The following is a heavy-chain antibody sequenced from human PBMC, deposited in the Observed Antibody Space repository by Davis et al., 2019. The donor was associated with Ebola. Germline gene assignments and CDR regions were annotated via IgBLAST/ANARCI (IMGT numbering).Heavy chain of an antibody. D-gene: IGHD6-19*01. Sequence: PGGSLRLSCAASGFTFSSYSMNWVRQAPGKGLEWVSYISSSSSTIYYADSVKGRFTISRDNAKNSLYLQMNSLRDEDTAVYYCARVVQWLVRGSYYYMDVWGKGTTVTVSS. CDR2: ISSSSSTI. CDR3: ARVVQWLVRGSYYYMDV. CDR1: GFTFSSYS. V-gene: IGHV3-48*02. J-gene: IGHJ6*03.